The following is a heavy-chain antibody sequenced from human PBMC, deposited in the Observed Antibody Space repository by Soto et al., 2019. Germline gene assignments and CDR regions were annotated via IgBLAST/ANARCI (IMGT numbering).Heavy chain of an antibody. J-gene: IGHJ6*02. CDR3: ARVSGSCSPWSTPYYYYGMDV. CDR1: GYAFTSYG. V-gene: IGHV1-18*01. Sequence: QVQLVQSGAEVKKPGASVKVSCRTSGYAFTSYGISWVRQAPGQGLEWMGWISGHNGNTNHAQKFQGRVTMTTDTSTSTAYMELRSLRSDDTAVYYCARVSGSCSPWSTPYYYYGMDVWGQGTTVTVSS. CDR2: ISGHNGNT. D-gene: IGHD6-13*01.